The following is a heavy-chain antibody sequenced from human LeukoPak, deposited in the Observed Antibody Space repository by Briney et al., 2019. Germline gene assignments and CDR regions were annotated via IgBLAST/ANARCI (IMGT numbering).Heavy chain of an antibody. D-gene: IGHD3-10*01. V-gene: IGHV3-9*01. Sequence: PGRSLRLSCAASGFTFDDYAMHWVRQAPGKGLEWVSGISWNSGSIGYADSVKGRFTISRDNAKNSLYLQMNSLRAEDTALYYCAKGLDRRIYMVREGFDYWGQGTLVTVSS. CDR3: AKGLDRRIYMVREGFDY. CDR1: GFTFDDYA. CDR2: ISWNSGSI. J-gene: IGHJ4*02.